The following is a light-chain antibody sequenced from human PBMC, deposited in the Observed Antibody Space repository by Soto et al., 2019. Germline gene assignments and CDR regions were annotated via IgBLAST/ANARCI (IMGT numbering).Light chain of an antibody. CDR3: SSYAGSYTDYV. CDR2: EVN. J-gene: IGLJ1*01. CDR1: SSDVGGYNY. Sequence: QSVLTQPPSASGSPGQSVTISCTGTSSDVGGYNYVSWYQQHPGKVPKLMIYEVNKRPSGVPDRFSGSKSGNTASLTVSGLQAEDEADYYCSSYAGSYTDYVFGTGTKVTVL. V-gene: IGLV2-8*01.